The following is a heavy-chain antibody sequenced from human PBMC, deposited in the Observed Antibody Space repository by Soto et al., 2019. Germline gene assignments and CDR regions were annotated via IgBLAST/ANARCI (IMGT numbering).Heavy chain of an antibody. J-gene: IGHJ4*02. Sequence: GSLRLSCAASGFTFSSYAMHWVRQAPGKGLEWVAVISYDGSNKYYADSVKGRFTISRDNSKNTLYLQMNSLRAEDTAVYYCARDLFPSLRYFDWSLYWGQGTLVTVS. CDR3: ARDLFPSLRYFDWSLY. CDR1: GFTFSSYA. CDR2: ISYDGSNK. D-gene: IGHD3-9*01. V-gene: IGHV3-30-3*01.